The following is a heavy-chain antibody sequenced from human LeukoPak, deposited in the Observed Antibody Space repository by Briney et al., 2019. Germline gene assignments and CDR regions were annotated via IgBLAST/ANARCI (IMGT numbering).Heavy chain of an antibody. CDR1: GGTFSSYA. CDR2: IIPIFGTA. CDR3: ARVFDYGDYVGWYFDL. J-gene: IGHJ2*01. D-gene: IGHD4-17*01. V-gene: IGHV1-69*05. Sequence: SVTVSCKASGGTFSSYAISWVRQAPGQGLEWMGRIIPIFGTASYAQKFQGRVTITTDESTSTAYMELSSLRSEDTAVYYCARVFDYGDYVGWYFDLWGRGTLVTVSS.